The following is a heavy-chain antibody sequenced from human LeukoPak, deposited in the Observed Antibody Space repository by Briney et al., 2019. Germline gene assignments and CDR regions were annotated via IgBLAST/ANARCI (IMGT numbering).Heavy chain of an antibody. CDR2: IKQDGSEK. D-gene: IGHD6-6*01. CDR3: ARVKSAAPQAHDAFDI. V-gene: IGHV3-7*01. J-gene: IGHJ3*02. Sequence: GGSLRLSCAASGFTFSSYWMSWVRQAPGKGLEWVANIKQDGSEKYYVDSVKGRFTISRDNAKNSLYLQMNSLRAEDTAVYYCARVKSAAPQAHDAFDIWGQGTMVTVSS. CDR1: GFTFSSYW.